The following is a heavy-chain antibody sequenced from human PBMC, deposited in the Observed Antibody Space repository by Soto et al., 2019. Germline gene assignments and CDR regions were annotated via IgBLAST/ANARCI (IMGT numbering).Heavy chain of an antibody. CDR1: GYPYSNFD. V-gene: IGHV1-18*01. CDR3: ARGFSAGKGSPPDF. Sequence: ASVKVSCKASGYPYSNFDVTWVRQAPGQGLEWMGWISTDNVDADGAQQFQDRVTMTIDRSTSIAYMDLKSLRAEDTAVYYCARGFSAGKGSPPDFWGQGSLVTVSS. CDR2: ISTDNVDA. J-gene: IGHJ4*02. D-gene: IGHD6-13*01.